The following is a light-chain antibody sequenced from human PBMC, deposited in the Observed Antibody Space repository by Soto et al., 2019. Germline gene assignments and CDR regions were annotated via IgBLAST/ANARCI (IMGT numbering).Light chain of an antibody. V-gene: IGLV2-11*01. CDR1: SSDVGDYNS. CDR3: CSYAGSYTVV. CDR2: DVS. Sequence: QSALTQPRSVSGSPGQSVTISCTGTSSDVGDYNSVSWYQQHPGKAPKLMIYDVSKRPSGVPDRFSGSKSGNTASLTISGLQAEDEADYYCCSYAGSYTVVFGGGTQLTVL. J-gene: IGLJ2*01.